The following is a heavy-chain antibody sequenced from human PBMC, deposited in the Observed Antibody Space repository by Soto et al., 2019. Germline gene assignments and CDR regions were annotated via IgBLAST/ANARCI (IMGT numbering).Heavy chain of an antibody. D-gene: IGHD6-13*01. V-gene: IGHV1-3*01. Sequence: QVQLVQSGAEVKKPGASVKVSCKASGYTFTSYAMHWVRQAPGQRLEWMGWINAGNGNTKYSQKFQGRVTITRDTSTSTAYMELSSLRSEGTAVYYCARERSSWYVRWFDPWGQGTLVTVSS. CDR2: INAGNGNT. CDR3: ARERSSWYVRWFDP. CDR1: GYTFTSYA. J-gene: IGHJ5*02.